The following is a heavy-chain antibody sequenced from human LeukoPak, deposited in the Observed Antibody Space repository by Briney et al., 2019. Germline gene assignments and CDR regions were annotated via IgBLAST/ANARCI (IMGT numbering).Heavy chain of an antibody. CDR3: ARGSPGYGMDV. J-gene: IGHJ6*04. Sequence: SETLSLTCAVYGGSFSGYYWSWIRQPPGKGLEWIGEINHSGSTNYNPSLTSRVTISVDTSKNQFSLKLSSVTAADTAVYYCARGSPGYGMDVWGKGTTVTVSS. CDR2: INHSGST. V-gene: IGHV4-34*01. CDR1: GGSFSGYY.